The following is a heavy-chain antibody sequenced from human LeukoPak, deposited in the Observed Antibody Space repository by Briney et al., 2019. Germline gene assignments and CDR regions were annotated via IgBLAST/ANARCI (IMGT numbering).Heavy chain of an antibody. D-gene: IGHD2-15*01. CDR2: ISYDGSNK. V-gene: IGHV3-30*04. CDR1: GFTFSSYA. CDR3: ARDWGYCSGGSCYSFDY. J-gene: IGHJ4*02. Sequence: PGRSLRLSCAASGFTFSSYAMHWVRQAPGKGLEWVAVISYDGSNKYYADSVKGRFTTSRDNSKNTLYLQMNSLRAEDTAVYYCARDWGYCSGGSCYSFDYWGQGTLVTVSS.